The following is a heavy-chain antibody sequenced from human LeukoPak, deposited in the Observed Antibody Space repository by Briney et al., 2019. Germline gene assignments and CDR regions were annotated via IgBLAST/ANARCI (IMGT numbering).Heavy chain of an antibody. CDR3: ATSFTIFGVVTEYYFDY. D-gene: IGHD3-3*01. V-gene: IGHV1-46*01. CDR1: GYTFTSYY. CDR2: INPSGGST. J-gene: IGHJ4*02. Sequence: GASVKVSCKASGYTFTSYYMHWVRQAPGQGLEWMGIINPSGGSTSYAQKFQGRVTITTDESTSTAYMELSSLRSEDTAVYYCATSFTIFGVVTEYYFDYWGQGTLVTVSS.